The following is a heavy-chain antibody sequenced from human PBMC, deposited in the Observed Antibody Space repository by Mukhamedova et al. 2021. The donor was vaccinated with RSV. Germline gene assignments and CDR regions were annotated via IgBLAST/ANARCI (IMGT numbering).Heavy chain of an antibody. D-gene: IGHD2-15*01. Sequence: MGIINPSGGSTSYAQKFQGRVTMTRDTSTSTVYMELSSLRSEDTAVYYCARWTSIGNCSGGSCPSYGMDVWGQGTTVNVSS. CDR3: ARWTSIGNCSGGSCPSYGMDV. J-gene: IGHJ6*02. CDR2: INPSGGST. V-gene: IGHV1-46*01.